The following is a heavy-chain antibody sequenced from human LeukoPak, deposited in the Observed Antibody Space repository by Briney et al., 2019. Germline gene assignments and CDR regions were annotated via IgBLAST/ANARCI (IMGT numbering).Heavy chain of an antibody. CDR1: GGSISNYY. D-gene: IGHD5-24*01. J-gene: IGHJ4*02. CDR2: IFYSGTT. Sequence: PSETLSLTCTVSGGSISNYYWSWIRQPPGKGLEWIGYIFYSGTTNYNPSLKSRVTISVDTSKNQFSLKLNSVTAADTAVYYCARARDAYNVIDYWGQGTLVTVSS. V-gene: IGHV4-59*01. CDR3: ARARDAYNVIDY.